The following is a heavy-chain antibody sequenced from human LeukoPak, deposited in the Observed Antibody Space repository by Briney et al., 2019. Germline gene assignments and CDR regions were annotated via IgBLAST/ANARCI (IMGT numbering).Heavy chain of an antibody. CDR1: GFTFNSYG. CDR3: AKAGSGMATIGH. D-gene: IGHD5-24*01. J-gene: IGHJ4*02. CDR2: ISYDGSNK. V-gene: IGHV3-30*18. Sequence: SGGSLRLSCAASGFTFNSYGMRWVRQAPGKGLEWVAVISYDGSNKYYADSVKGRFTISRDNSKNTLYLQMNSLRAEDTAVYYCAKAGSGMATIGHWGQGTLVTVSS.